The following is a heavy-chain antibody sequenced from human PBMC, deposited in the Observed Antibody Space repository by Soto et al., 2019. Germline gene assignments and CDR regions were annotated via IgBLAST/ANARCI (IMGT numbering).Heavy chain of an antibody. J-gene: IGHJ6*03. CDR1: GFTFSSYD. D-gene: IGHD6-13*01. CDR3: ARGAAEGEFYYYYMDV. V-gene: IGHV3-13*01. Sequence: GGSLRLSCAASGFTFSSYDMHWVRQATGKGLEWVSAIGTAGDTYYPGSVKGRFTISRENAKNSLYLQMNSLRAGDTAVYYCARGAAEGEFYYYYMDVWGKGTTVTVSS. CDR2: IGTAGDT.